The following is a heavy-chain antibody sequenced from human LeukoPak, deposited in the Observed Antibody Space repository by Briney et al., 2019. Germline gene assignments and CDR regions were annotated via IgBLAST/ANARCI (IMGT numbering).Heavy chain of an antibody. V-gene: IGHV1-18*01. CDR1: GYTFTSYG. J-gene: IGHJ3*02. CDR2: ISAYNGNT. Sequence: ASVKVSCKASGYTFTSYGISWVRQAPGQGLEWMGWISAYNGNTNYAQKLQGRVTMTTDTSTSTAYMELRSLRSDDTAVYYCARAGAHYDILTGYYLPPGTLFDIWGQGTMVTASS. CDR3: ARAGAHYDILTGYYLPPGTLFDI. D-gene: IGHD3-9*01.